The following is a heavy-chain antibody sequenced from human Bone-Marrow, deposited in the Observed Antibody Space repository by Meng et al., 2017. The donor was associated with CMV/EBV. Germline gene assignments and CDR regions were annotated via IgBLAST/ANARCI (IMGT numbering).Heavy chain of an antibody. Sequence: GGSLRLSCAASGFTFRTYWMSWVRQAPGKGLEWVSSISSSSSYIYYADSVKGRFTISRDNAKNSLYLQMNSLRAEDTAVYYCARVGAPYWGQGTLVTVSS. D-gene: IGHD1-26*01. J-gene: IGHJ4*02. CDR1: GFTFRTYW. V-gene: IGHV3-21*01. CDR2: ISSSSSYI. CDR3: ARVGAPY.